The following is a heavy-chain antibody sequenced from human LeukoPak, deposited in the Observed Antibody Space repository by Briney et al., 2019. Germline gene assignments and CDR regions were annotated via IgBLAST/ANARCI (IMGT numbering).Heavy chain of an antibody. D-gene: IGHD3-9*01. CDR2: ISYDGSNK. V-gene: IGHV3-30*18. J-gene: IGHJ4*02. CDR1: GFTFSSYG. CDR3: TKEATYYDILTGYRNEYYFDY. Sequence: PGGNLRLSCAASGFTFSSYGMHWVRQAPGKGLKWVAVISYDGSNKYYADSVKGRFTISRDNSKNTLYLQMTRLRAEDAAVYYCTKEATYYDILTGYRNEYYFDYWGQGTLVTVSS.